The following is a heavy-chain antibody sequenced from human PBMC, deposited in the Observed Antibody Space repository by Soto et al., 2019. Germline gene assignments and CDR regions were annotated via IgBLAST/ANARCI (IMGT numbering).Heavy chain of an antibody. D-gene: IGHD4-17*01. CDR1: GGTFSSYA. Sequence: QVQLVQSGAEAKKPGSSVKVSCKASGGTFSSYAISWVRQAPGQGLEWMGGIIPIFGTANYAQKFQGRVTITADESTSTAYMELSSLRSEDTAVYYCATKEPGGIHDYGDYFDYWGQGTLVTVSS. J-gene: IGHJ4*02. CDR3: ATKEPGGIHDYGDYFDY. V-gene: IGHV1-69*01. CDR2: IIPIFGTA.